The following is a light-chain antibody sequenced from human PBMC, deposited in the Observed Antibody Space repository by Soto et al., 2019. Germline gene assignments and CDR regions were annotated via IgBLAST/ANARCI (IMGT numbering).Light chain of an antibody. V-gene: IGKV3-11*01. Sequence: EIVLTQSPATLSLSPGDRATLSCRASQSVGNYLAWYQHKPGQAPRLLIYDASNRATGIPARFSGSGSGTDFTLSISSLEPEDFAVYYSQQRSDWPQTFGGGTKVEIK. CDR1: QSVGNY. CDR3: QQRSDWPQT. J-gene: IGKJ4*01. CDR2: DAS.